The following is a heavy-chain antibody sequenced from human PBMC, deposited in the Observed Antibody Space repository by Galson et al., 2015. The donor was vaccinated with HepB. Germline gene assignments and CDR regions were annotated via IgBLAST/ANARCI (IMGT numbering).Heavy chain of an antibody. D-gene: IGHD1-7*01. Sequence: SLRLSCAASGFTFSSYAMSWVRQAPGKGLEWVSAISGSGGSTYYADSVKGRFTISRDNSKNTLYLQMNSLRAEDTAVYYCAKDLDWNYSFGYWGQGTLVTVSS. CDR2: ISGSGGST. V-gene: IGHV3-23*01. CDR3: AKDLDWNYSFGY. CDR1: GFTFSSYA. J-gene: IGHJ4*02.